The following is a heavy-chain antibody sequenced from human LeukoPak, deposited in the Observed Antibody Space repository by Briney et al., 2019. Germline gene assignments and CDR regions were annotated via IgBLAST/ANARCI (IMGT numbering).Heavy chain of an antibody. J-gene: IGHJ4*02. CDR2: ITNSGGST. CDR1: GFTFSSYE. D-gene: IGHD6-19*01. V-gene: IGHV3-23*01. CDR3: AKDLRESSGWLGNFDY. Sequence: GGSLRLSCAASGFTFSSYEMTWVRQAPGKGLEWVSGITNSGGSTYYADSVKRRFTISRDNSKNTLYLQMNSLRAEDTAVYYCAKDLRESSGWLGNFDYWGQGTLVAVYS.